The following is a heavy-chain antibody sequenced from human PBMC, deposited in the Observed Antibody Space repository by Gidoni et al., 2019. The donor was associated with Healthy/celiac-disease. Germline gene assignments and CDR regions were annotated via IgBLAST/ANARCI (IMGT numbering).Heavy chain of an antibody. CDR3: AKAPAMLSRHTHYYFDY. CDR2: SSGSGGST. D-gene: IGHD3-16*02. V-gene: IGHV3-23*01. CDR1: GFTFSRYA. J-gene: IGHJ4*02. Sequence: EVQLLESGGGVVQPRGSLRLSCSASGFTFSRYAMSWVRQAPGKGLGWGSTSSGSGGSTYYAESVKGRFTISRDNSKNTLYLQMNSLRAEDTAVYYCAKAPAMLSRHTHYYFDYWGQGTLVTVSS.